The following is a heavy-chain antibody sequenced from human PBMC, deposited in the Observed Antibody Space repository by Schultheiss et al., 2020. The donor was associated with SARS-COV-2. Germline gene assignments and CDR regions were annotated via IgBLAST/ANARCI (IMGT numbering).Heavy chain of an antibody. Sequence: SETLSLTCAVSGGSISSGGYDWSWIRQAPGKGLEWIGYIYYSGSTNYNPSLKSRVTISVDTSKNQFSLKLSAVTAADTAVYYCARVSGRREPGYYYYYGMDVWGQGTTVTVSS. D-gene: IGHD1-14*01. CDR2: IYYSGST. J-gene: IGHJ6*02. CDR3: ARVSGRREPGYYYYYGMDV. CDR1: GGSISSGGYD. V-gene: IGHV4-61*08.